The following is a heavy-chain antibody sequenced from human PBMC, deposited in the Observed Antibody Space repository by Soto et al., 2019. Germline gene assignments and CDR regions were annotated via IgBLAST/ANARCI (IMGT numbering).Heavy chain of an antibody. J-gene: IGHJ6*02. Sequence: ASVKVSCKASGYTFTGYYMHWVRQAPGQGLEWMGWINPNSGGTNYAQKFQGRVTMTRDTSISTAYMELSRLRSDDTAVYYCARDTTDDSGEYVIYYGMDVWGQGTTVTVSS. D-gene: IGHD4-17*01. V-gene: IGHV1-2*02. CDR1: GYTFTGYY. CDR2: INPNSGGT. CDR3: ARDTTDDSGEYVIYYGMDV.